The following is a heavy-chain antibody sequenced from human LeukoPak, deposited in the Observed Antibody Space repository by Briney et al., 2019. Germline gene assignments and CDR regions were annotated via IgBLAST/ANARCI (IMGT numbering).Heavy chain of an antibody. Sequence: PSETLSLTCTVSGGSISSGSYYWGWIRQPPGTGLEWIGNIHHSGSTYYNPSLKSRVTISVDTSKNQLSLKLSSVTAADTAVYYCARVAAGIGFFQHWGQGTLVTVSS. V-gene: IGHV4-39*07. CDR3: ARVAAGIGFFQH. CDR1: GGSISSGSYY. J-gene: IGHJ1*01. CDR2: IHHSGST. D-gene: IGHD6-13*01.